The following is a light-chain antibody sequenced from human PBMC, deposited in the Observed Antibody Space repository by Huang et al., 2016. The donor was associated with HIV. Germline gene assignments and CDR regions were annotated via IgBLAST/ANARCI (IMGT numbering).Light chain of an antibody. CDR2: AAS. CDR3: QQYFNPLPIT. J-gene: IGKJ5*01. CDR1: QDITKS. V-gene: IGKV1-NL1*01. Sequence: DIQMTQSPSSLSASVGDRVTITCRASQDITKSLAWYQQKPGKAPNLLLYAASRLESGVPSRFCGSGSETIYTLTIDSLQPEDYAVYFCQQYFNPLPITFGQGTRLDIK.